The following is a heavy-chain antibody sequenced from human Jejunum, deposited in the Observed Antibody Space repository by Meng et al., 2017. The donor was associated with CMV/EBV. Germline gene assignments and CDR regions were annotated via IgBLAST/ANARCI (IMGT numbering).Heavy chain of an antibody. CDR1: GFSPSTSGEG. J-gene: IGHJ4*02. V-gene: IGHV2-5*02. CDR3: AHFVGGYYPSRPDY. CDR2: IYRGDDK. D-gene: IGHD1-26*01. Sequence: ISLKESGLTLVNPTQTLTLTCSFSGFSPSTSGEGGGWIRQPPGKALEWLALIYRGDDKRYSPSLNSRLTIAKDTSKNEVVLTLTNMGPIDTGTYYCAHFVGGYYPSRPDYWGQGTLVTVSS.